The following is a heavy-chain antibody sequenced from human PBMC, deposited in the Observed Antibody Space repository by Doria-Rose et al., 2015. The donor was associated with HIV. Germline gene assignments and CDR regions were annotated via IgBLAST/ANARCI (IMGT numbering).Heavy chain of an antibody. CDR2: IYSTGST. Sequence: TVSGDSIHNFYWTWVRQAAGKGLEWIGRIYSTGSTNYNPSLQSRVTISIDTSRSQSSLSLRSVTAADTAFYFCARDRGDYWGQGALVTVTS. CDR3: ARDRGDY. J-gene: IGHJ4*02. V-gene: IGHV4-4*07. CDR1: GDSIHNFY.